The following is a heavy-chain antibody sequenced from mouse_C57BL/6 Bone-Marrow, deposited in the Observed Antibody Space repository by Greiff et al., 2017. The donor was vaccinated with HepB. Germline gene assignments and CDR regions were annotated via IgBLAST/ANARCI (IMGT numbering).Heavy chain of an antibody. J-gene: IGHJ4*01. Sequence: EVQLVESGGDLVKPGGSLKLSCAASGFTFSSYGMSWVRQTPDKRLEWVATISSGGSYTYYPDSVKGRFTISRDNAKNTLYLLMSSLKSEDTAMYYCARHGASLVYDAMDYWGQGTSVTVSS. D-gene: IGHD6-2*01. CDR2: ISSGGSYT. V-gene: IGHV5-6*01. CDR3: ARHGASLVYDAMDY. CDR1: GFTFSSYG.